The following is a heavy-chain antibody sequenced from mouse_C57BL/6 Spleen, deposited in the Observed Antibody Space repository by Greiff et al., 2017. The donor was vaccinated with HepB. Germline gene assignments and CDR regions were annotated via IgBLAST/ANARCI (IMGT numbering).Heavy chain of an antibody. Sequence: EVKLVESGPELVKPGASVKMSCKASGYTFTDYNMHWVKQSHGKSLEWIGYINPNNGGTSYNQKFKGKATLTVNKSSSTAYMELRSLTSEDSAVYYCARRNDYDGAWFAYWGQGTLVTVSA. V-gene: IGHV1-22*01. J-gene: IGHJ3*01. D-gene: IGHD2-4*01. CDR3: ARRNDYDGAWFAY. CDR1: GYTFTDYN. CDR2: INPNNGGT.